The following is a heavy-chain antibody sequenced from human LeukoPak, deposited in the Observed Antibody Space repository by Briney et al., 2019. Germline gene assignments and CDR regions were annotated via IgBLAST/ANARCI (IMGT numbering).Heavy chain of an antibody. CDR2: IYPGDSDT. CDR1: GYSFTSYW. CDR3: ARIGGHQLLYHYYYGMDV. V-gene: IGHV5-51*01. J-gene: IGHJ6*02. Sequence: GESLKISCKGSGYSFTSYWIGWVRQMPGKGLERMGIIYPGDSDTRYSPSFQGQVTISADKSISTAYLQWSSLKASDTAMYYCARIGGHQLLYHYYYGMDVWGRGTTVTVSS. D-gene: IGHD2-2*02.